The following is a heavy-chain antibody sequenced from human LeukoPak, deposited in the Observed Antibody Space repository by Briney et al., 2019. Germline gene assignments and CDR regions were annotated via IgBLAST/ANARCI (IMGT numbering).Heavy chain of an antibody. CDR2: ISYDGSNK. CDR3: AKANHMYYYGSGSYYASTDYFDY. V-gene: IGHV3-30*18. CDR1: GFTFSSYG. Sequence: GGSLRLSCAASGFTFSSYGTHWVRQAPGKGLEWVAVISYDGSNKYYADSVKGRFTISRDNSKNTLYLQMNSLRAEDTAVYYCAKANHMYYYGSGSYYASTDYFDYWGQGTLVTVSS. J-gene: IGHJ4*02. D-gene: IGHD3-10*01.